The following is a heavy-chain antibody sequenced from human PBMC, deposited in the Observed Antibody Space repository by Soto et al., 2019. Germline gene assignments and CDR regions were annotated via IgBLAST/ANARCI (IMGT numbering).Heavy chain of an antibody. D-gene: IGHD6-13*01. CDR3: AKDLFRQQLANFDY. V-gene: IGHV3-30*18. Sequence: QVQLVESGGGVVQPGRSLRLSCAASGFTFSSYGMHWVRQAPGKGLEWVAVISYDGSNKYYADSVKGRFTISRDNSKNTLYLQMNGLRAEDTAVYYCAKDLFRQQLANFDYWGQGTLVTVSS. J-gene: IGHJ4*02. CDR1: GFTFSSYG. CDR2: ISYDGSNK.